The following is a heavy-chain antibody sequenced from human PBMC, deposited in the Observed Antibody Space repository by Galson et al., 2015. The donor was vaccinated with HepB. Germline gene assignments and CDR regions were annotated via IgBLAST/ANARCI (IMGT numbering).Heavy chain of an antibody. CDR3: ARYRTTAGGSAFDI. Sequence: SLRLSCAASGFTFRTYSMNWGRQAPGKGLEWVSYIDSSSTSIYYADSVKGRFTISRDNAKNSLYLQMNSLRDEDAAVYYCARYRTTAGGSAFDIWGQGTMVTVSS. V-gene: IGHV3-48*02. D-gene: IGHD6-13*01. CDR2: IDSSSTSI. J-gene: IGHJ3*02. CDR1: GFTFRTYS.